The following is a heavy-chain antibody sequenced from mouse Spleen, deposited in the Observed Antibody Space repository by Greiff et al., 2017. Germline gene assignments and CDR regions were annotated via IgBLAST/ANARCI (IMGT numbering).Heavy chain of an antibody. V-gene: IGHV1-4*01. CDR3: AREGGAY. J-gene: IGHJ3*01. CDR2: INPSSGYT. Sequence: VQGVESGAELARPGASVKMSCKASGYTFTSYTMHWVKQRHGKGLELIGYINPSSGYTKYNQKFKDKATLTADKSSSTAYMQRSSLTSEDSAVYYCAREGGAYWGQGTLFTVSA. CDR1: GYTFTSYT.